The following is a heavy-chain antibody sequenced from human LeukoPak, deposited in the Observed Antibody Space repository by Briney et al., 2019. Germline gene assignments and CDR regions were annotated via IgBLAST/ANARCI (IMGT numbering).Heavy chain of an antibody. D-gene: IGHD3-3*01. V-gene: IGHV4-31*03. J-gene: IGHJ5*02. CDR2: IYYSGST. CDR1: GGSISSGGYY. Sequence: SQTLSLTCTVSGGSISSGGYYWSWIRQHPGKGLEWIGYIYYSGSTYYNPSLKSRVTISVGTSKNQFSLKLSSVTAADTAVYYCARESADLEWLTYRHNWFDPWGQGTLVTVSS. CDR3: ARESADLEWLTYRHNWFDP.